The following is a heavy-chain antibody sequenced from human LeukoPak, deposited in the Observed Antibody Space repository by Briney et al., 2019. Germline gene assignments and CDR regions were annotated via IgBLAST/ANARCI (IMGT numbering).Heavy chain of an antibody. Sequence: SETLSLTCTVSGGSVGSGSYYWSWIRQPPGKGLEWIGYYLYGGSTSYNPSLKSRVTISVDTSKNQVSLKLSSVTAADTAVYFCARVSITMIFNYWGQETLVTVSS. D-gene: IGHD3-22*01. V-gene: IGHV4-61*01. J-gene: IGHJ4*02. CDR2: YLYGGST. CDR3: ARVSITMIFNY. CDR1: GGSVGSGSYY.